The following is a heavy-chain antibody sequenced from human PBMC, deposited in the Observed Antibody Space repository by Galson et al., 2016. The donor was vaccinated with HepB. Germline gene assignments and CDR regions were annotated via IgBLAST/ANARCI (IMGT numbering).Heavy chain of an antibody. J-gene: IGHJ6*03. D-gene: IGHD2-2*01. Sequence: CAISGDSVSSNNAGWNWIRQSPSRGLEWLGKTYYWSKWYYDYSVSLKGRITISPDTSKNQFSLHLNPVTPEDTAVYYCAREPPVVSPTYYYYMDVWGEGTTVTVSS. V-gene: IGHV6-1*01. CDR2: TYYWSKWYY. CDR3: AREPPVVSPTYYYYMDV. CDR1: GDSVSSNNAG.